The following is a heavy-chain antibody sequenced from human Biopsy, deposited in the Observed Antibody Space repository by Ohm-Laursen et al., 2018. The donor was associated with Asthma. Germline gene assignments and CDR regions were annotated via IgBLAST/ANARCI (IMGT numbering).Heavy chain of an antibody. CDR1: GFTFGDYW. CDR2: IKHDGTEK. Sequence: LSLTCAASGFTFGDYWMSWVRQVPGKGLGWVANIKHDGTEKNHVDSLKGRFTISRDNAKNSLYLQMNSLRAEDTAVYYCARTFHFWSPYHAEHYQLWGQGTLVTVSS. D-gene: IGHD3-3*02. CDR3: ARTFHFWSPYHAEHYQL. V-gene: IGHV3-7*01. J-gene: IGHJ1*01.